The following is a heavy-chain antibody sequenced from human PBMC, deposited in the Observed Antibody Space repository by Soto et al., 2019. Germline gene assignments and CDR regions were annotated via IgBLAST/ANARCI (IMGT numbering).Heavy chain of an antibody. J-gene: IGHJ4*02. V-gene: IGHV1-2*02. Sequence: GDSVKVSCKASGYTFTGFYLHWLRQAPRQGLEWMGWINPNSGGTNYAQKFQGRVTFTRDTSINTAYMELTRLGSDDTAVYFCARVGDGSYSPFHFWGQGTPVTVSS. CDR3: ARVGDGSYSPFHF. CDR1: GYTFTGFY. CDR2: INPNSGGT. D-gene: IGHD6-19*01.